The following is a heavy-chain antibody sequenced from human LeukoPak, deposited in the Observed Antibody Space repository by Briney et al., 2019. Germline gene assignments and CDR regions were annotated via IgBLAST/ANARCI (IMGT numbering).Heavy chain of an antibody. V-gene: IGHV4-34*01. CDR3: ARGGGGDGYNFDY. D-gene: IGHD5-24*01. CDR1: GGSFSGYY. Sequence: PSETLSLTCAVYGGSFSGYYWSWIRQPPGKGLEWIGEINHSGSTNYNPSLKSRVTISVDTSKNQFSLKLSSVTAADTAVYYFARGGGGDGYNFDYWGQGTLVTVSS. CDR2: INHSGST. J-gene: IGHJ4*02.